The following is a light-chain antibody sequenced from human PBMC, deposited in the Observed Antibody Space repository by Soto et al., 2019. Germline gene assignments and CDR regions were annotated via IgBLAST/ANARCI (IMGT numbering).Light chain of an antibody. Sequence: EIVLTQSPGTLSVSPGERATLSCRASQSVSDSYLAWYQQKPGQAPRLLIYEASTRATGIPDRFSGSGSGTDFTLTISRLEPEDFAVYYCQHYGGSPRTFGQGTKVEAK. J-gene: IGKJ1*01. CDR2: EAS. CDR1: QSVSDSY. CDR3: QHYGGSPRT. V-gene: IGKV3-20*01.